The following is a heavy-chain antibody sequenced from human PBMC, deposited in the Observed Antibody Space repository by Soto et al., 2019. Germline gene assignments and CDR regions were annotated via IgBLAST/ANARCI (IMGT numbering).Heavy chain of an antibody. Sequence: EVQLVESGGVVVQPGGSLRLSCAASGFTFDDYTMHWVRQAPGKGLEWVSLISWDGGSTYYADSVKGRFTISRDNSKNSLYLQMNSLGTEDTALYYCAKDMGPRQLGYYGMDVWGQGTTVTVSS. CDR3: AKDMGPRQLGYYGMDV. CDR1: GFTFDDYT. J-gene: IGHJ6*02. V-gene: IGHV3-43*01. CDR2: ISWDGGST. D-gene: IGHD6-6*01.